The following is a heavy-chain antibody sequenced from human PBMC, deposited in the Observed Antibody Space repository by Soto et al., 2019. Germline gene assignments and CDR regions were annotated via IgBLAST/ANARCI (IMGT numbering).Heavy chain of an antibody. Sequence: QVQLLESGPGLVKPSDTLSLTCTVSSGCIGTYYWNWIRQPPGKGLEWIAYIDYNGITNSNPSLKSRLTISIYTSKNQFSLKLSSVTAADTAVYYCARGRRSSGRHDASDIWGQGTMVTVSS. CDR3: ARGRRSSGRHDASDI. V-gene: IGHV4-59*07. CDR2: IDYNGIT. D-gene: IGHD1-26*01. CDR1: SGCIGTYY. J-gene: IGHJ3*02.